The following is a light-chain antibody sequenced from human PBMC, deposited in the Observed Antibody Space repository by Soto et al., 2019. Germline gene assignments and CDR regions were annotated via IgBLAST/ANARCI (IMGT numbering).Light chain of an antibody. CDR3: QQYNSFSPYS. J-gene: IGKJ2*03. Sequence: DIQMTQSPSTLSASVGDRVIITCRASQSISFWLAWYQQKPGKAPKLLIYDASTLHSGVPSRFSGSRSGTEFTLTISSLQPDDFASYYCQQYNSFSPYSFGQATKLEI. CDR1: QSISFW. V-gene: IGKV1-5*01. CDR2: DAS.